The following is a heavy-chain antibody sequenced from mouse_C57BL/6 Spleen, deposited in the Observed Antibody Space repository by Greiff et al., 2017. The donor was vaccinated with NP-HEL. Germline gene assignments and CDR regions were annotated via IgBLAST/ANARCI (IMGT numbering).Heavy chain of an antibody. CDR3: AIYDKAY. CDR2: ISSGSSTI. D-gene: IGHD2-3*01. CDR1: GFTFSDYG. V-gene: IGHV5-17*01. Sequence: EVHLVESGGGLVKPGGSLKLSCAASGFTFSDYGMHWVRQAPEKGLEWVAYISSGSSTIYYADTVKGRFTISRDNAKNTLFLQMTSMRTEDTAMYYCAIYDKAYWGQGALVTVSA. J-gene: IGHJ3*01.